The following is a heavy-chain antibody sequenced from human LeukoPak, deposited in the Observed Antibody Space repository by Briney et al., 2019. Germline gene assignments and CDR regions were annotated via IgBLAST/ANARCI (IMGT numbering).Heavy chain of an antibody. D-gene: IGHD3-10*01. CDR1: GFTFSIYS. CDR2: IKSDGSST. Sequence: GGSLRLSCAASGFTFSIYSMHWVRQAPGKGLVWVSRIKSDGSSTSYADSVKGRFTISRDNAKNTLYLQMDSLRAEDTAVYYCAKDRSASMVRGVNSNDYWGQGTLVTVSS. CDR3: AKDRSASMVRGVNSNDY. J-gene: IGHJ4*02. V-gene: IGHV3-74*01.